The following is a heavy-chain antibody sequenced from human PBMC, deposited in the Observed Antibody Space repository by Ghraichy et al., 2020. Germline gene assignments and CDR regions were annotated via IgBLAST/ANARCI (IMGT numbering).Heavy chain of an antibody. CDR3: ARDRVKSGDLYGGNSYGY. D-gene: IGHD4-23*01. CDR1: GYTFTGYY. V-gene: IGHV1-2*02. CDR2: INPNSGGT. J-gene: IGHJ4*02. Sequence: ASVKVSCKASGYTFTGYYMHWVRQAPGQGLEWMGWINPNSGGTNYAQKFQGRVTMTRDTSISTAYMELSRLRSDDTAVYYCARDRVKSGDLYGGNSYGYWGQGTLVTVSS.